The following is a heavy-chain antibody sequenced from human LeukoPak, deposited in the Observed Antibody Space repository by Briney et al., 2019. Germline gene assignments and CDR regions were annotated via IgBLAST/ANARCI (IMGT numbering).Heavy chain of an antibody. CDR1: GYTFTGYY. J-gene: IGHJ6*03. CDR2: INPNSGGT. V-gene: IGHV1-2*02. CDR3: ARDVSSTTAYYMDV. D-gene: IGHD4-11*01. Sequence: ASVKVSCKASGYTFTGYYMHWVRQAPGQGLEWMGWINPNSGGTNYAQKFQGRVTMTRDTSISTAYMELSRLRSDDTAVYYCARDVSSTTAYYMDVWGKGTTVTVSS.